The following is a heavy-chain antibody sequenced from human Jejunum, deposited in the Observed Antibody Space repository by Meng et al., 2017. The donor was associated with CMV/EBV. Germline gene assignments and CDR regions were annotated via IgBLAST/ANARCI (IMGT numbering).Heavy chain of an antibody. CDR2: ISAYNGNT. CDR1: GYTFTNYG. D-gene: IGHD1-26*01. Sequence: AQLVQSGGEVKKLGASVKVSCKASGYTFTNYGITWVRQAPGQGLEWMGWISAYNGNTNYAQTLQGRLTMTTDTSTSTAYMELRSLRSDDTAVYYCARVEVGITSGDYWGQGTLVTVSS. CDR3: ARVEVGITSGDY. V-gene: IGHV1-18*01. J-gene: IGHJ4*02.